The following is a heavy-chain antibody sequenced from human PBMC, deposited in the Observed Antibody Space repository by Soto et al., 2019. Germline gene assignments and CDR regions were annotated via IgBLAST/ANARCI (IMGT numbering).Heavy chain of an antibody. CDR2: ISAYNGNT. Sequence: QVQLVQSGAEVKKPGASVKVSCKASGYTFTSYGIRWVRQAPGQGLEWMGWISAYNGNTNYAQKLQGRVTMTTDTSTSTAYMELRSLRSDDTAVYYCARDHRRWLHYGDAFDIWGQGTMVTVSS. CDR1: GYTFTSYG. V-gene: IGHV1-18*01. CDR3: ARDHRRWLHYGDAFDI. J-gene: IGHJ3*02. D-gene: IGHD4-17*01.